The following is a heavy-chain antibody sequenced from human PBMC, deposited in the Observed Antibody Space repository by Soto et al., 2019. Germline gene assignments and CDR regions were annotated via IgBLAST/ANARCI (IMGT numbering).Heavy chain of an antibody. Sequence: QVQLVQSGAEVKRPGSSVKVSYKASGDTFNFYSINWVRQAPGVGLEWMGRVNPIVSMSNYAQKFQGRVTMTADKYTSTAYMELSSLRSEDTAIYYCASSYGSGYRAFDYWGQGALVTVSS. D-gene: IGHD3-10*01. V-gene: IGHV1-69*02. CDR3: ASSYGSGYRAFDY. CDR2: VNPIVSMS. CDR1: GDTFNFYS. J-gene: IGHJ4*02.